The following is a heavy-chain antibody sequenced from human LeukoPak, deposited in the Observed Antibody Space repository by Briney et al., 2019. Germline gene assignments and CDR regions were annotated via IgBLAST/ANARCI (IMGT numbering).Heavy chain of an antibody. D-gene: IGHD3-22*01. V-gene: IGHV4-39*01. CDR1: GDSISSSSYY. CDR3: ARRRYYDSTGFLD. Sequence: SETLSLTCTVSGDSISSSSYYWGWVRQPPGKGLEWIADIYYSGSSYYSPSLKSRVTISLDTSKNQFSLKLRSVTAADTAVYFCARRRYYDSTGFLDWGQGTLVTVSS. CDR2: IYYSGSS. J-gene: IGHJ1*01.